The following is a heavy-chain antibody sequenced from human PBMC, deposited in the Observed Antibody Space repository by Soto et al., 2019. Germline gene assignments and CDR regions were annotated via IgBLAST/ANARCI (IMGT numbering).Heavy chain of an antibody. Sequence: QVQLQESGPGLVKPSQTLSLTCTVSGGSISSGGYYWSWIRQHPGKGLEWIGYIYYSGSTYYNPSLKSRVTISVDTSKNQFSLKLSSVTAADTAVYYCARERYYYDSSGYSRDYYYYGMDVWGQGTTVTVSS. V-gene: IGHV4-31*03. J-gene: IGHJ6*02. CDR3: ARERYYYDSSGYSRDYYYYGMDV. CDR2: IYYSGST. D-gene: IGHD3-22*01. CDR1: GGSISSGGYY.